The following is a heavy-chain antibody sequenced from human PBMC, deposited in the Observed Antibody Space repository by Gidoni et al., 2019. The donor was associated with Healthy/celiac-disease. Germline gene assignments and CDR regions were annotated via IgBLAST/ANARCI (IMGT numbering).Heavy chain of an antibody. CDR2: IIPILGIA. V-gene: IGHV1-69*02. CDR1: GGTFSSYT. CDR3: ARGEDYGDSYFDY. Sequence: QVQLVQSGAEVKKPGSSVKVSCKASGGTFSSYTISWVRQAPGQGLEWMGRIIPILGIANYAQKFQGRVTITADKSTSTAYMELSSLRSEDTAVYYCARGEDYGDSYFDYWGQGTLVTVSS. J-gene: IGHJ4*02. D-gene: IGHD4-17*01.